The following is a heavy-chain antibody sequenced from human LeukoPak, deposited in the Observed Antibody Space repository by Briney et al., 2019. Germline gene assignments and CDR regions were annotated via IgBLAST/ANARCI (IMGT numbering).Heavy chain of an antibody. CDR3: ARLPRSDILTEPVDY. Sequence: SVKVSCKASGGTFSSYAISWVRQAPGQGLEWMGRIIPILGIANYAQKFQGRVTITADKSTSTAYMELSSLRSEDTAVYYCARLPRSDILTEPVDYWGQGTLVTVSS. J-gene: IGHJ4*02. CDR2: IIPILGIA. CDR1: GGTFSSYA. D-gene: IGHD3-9*01. V-gene: IGHV1-69*04.